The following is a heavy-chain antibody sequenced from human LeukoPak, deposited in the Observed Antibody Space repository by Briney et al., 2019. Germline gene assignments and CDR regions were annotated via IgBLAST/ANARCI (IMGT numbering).Heavy chain of an antibody. CDR2: IYNSGST. Sequence: SETLSLTCTVSGGSLSSSSSYWGWIRQPPGKGLEWVVYIYNSGSTNYNPSSPIPLSISVDTTKNHFSLRLKSVPASGTAVYFFANHTTTNRRSACAIWGQGTMVTVS. J-gene: IGHJ3*02. CDR1: GGSLSSSSSY. V-gene: IGHV4-61*01. D-gene: IGHD2/OR15-2a*01. CDR3: ANHTTTNRRSACAI.